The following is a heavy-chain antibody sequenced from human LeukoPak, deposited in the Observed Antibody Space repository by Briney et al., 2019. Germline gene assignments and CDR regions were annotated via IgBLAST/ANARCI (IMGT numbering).Heavy chain of an antibody. Sequence: ASVKVSCKASGYTFTSYYMHWVRQAPGQRLEWMGWINAGNGNTKYSQKFQGRVTITRDTSASTAYMELSSLRSEDTAVYYCARGLRYGDFDYWGQGTLVTVSS. J-gene: IGHJ4*02. CDR3: ARGLRYGDFDY. V-gene: IGHV1-3*01. CDR1: GYTFTSYY. D-gene: IGHD4-17*01. CDR2: INAGNGNT.